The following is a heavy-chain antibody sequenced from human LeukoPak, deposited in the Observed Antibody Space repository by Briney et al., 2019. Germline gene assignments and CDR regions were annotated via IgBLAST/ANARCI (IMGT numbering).Heavy chain of an antibody. CDR3: GRDQGSRHYPRYFDL. J-gene: IGHJ2*01. V-gene: IGHV1-18*01. CDR1: GYTFTAYG. CDR2: ISPYTGDT. D-gene: IGHD3-3*01. Sequence: ASVKVSCKASGYTFTAYGIGWLRQAPGQRPEWLAWISPYTGDTKYAEALGGRLTVTRDTSTTTVFMQLRSLRSDDTALYFCGRDQGSRHYPRYFDLWGRGTLVTVAS.